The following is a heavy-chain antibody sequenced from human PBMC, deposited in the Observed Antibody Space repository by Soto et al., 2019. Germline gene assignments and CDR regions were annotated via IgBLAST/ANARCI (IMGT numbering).Heavy chain of an antibody. CDR2: IYSGGSGT. CDR3: ATLNSFGSDY. CDR1: GFTFSNFW. Sequence: GGSLSLSCAASGFTFSNFWMHWVRQAPGKGLVWVSRIYSGGSGTMYADSVKGRFTISRDNAKSTLYLQMNSLRPEDTAAYYCATLNSFGSDYWGRGTLVTVSS. J-gene: IGHJ4*02. V-gene: IGHV3-74*03. D-gene: IGHD5-18*01.